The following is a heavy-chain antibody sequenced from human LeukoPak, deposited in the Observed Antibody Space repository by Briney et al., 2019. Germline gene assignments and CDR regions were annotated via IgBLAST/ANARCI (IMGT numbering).Heavy chain of an antibody. CDR2: IKQDGSEK. V-gene: IGHV3-7*01. J-gene: IGHJ3*02. CDR3: AKWGPYGDHPKRDAFDI. Sequence: GGSLRLSCAASGFTSSSYWMSWVRQAPGKGLEWVANIKQDGSEKYYVDSVKGRFTISRDNAKNSLYLQMNSLRAEDTAVYYCAKWGPYGDHPKRDAFDIWGQGTMVTVSS. D-gene: IGHD4-17*01. CDR1: GFTSSSYW.